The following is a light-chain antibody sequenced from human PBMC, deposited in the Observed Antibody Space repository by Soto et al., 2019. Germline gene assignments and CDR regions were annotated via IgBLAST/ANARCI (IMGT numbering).Light chain of an antibody. Sequence: DIQMTQSPSSLSASIGDRVTITCQASQDIDRYLNWYQQKPGTAPKLLIYDAYRLEPGVPSRFSASGYGTDFTFTITSLQPEDVATYYCKQYDDLPSFGPGTRVDIK. CDR2: DAY. CDR3: KQYDDLPS. CDR1: QDIDRY. J-gene: IGKJ3*01. V-gene: IGKV1-33*01.